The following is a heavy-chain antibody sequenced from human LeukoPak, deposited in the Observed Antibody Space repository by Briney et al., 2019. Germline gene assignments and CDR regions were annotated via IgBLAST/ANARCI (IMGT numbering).Heavy chain of an antibody. CDR2: IGSSGGSR. CDR3: AREDGDAFDI. J-gene: IGHJ3*02. Sequence: GGSLRLSCAASGFTFSSYEMDWVRRAPGKGLEWVSCIGSSGGSRYYADSVKGRFTSSRDNAKNSLYLQMNSLRVEDTAVYYCAREDGDAFDIWGQGTMVSVSS. CDR1: GFTFSSYE. D-gene: IGHD5-24*01. V-gene: IGHV3-48*03.